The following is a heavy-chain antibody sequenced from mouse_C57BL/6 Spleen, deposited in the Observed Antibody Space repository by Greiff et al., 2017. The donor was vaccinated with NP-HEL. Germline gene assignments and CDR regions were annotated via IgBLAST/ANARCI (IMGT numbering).Heavy chain of an antibody. V-gene: IGHV3-6*01. CDR3: AREDSNYVGYFDV. CDR1: GYSITSGYY. Sequence: EVQRVESGPGLVKPSQSLSLTCSVTGYSITSGYYWNWIRQFPGNKLEWMGYISYDGSNNYNPSLKNRISITRDTSKNQFFLKLNSVTTEDTATYYCAREDSNYVGYFDVWGTGTTVTVSS. D-gene: IGHD2-5*01. J-gene: IGHJ1*03. CDR2: ISYDGSN.